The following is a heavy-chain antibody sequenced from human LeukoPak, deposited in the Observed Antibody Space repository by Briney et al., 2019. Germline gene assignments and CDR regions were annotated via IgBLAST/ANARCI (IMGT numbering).Heavy chain of an antibody. Sequence: GASVKVSCKASGYTFTSYDINWVRQATRQGLEWIGWMNPNSGNTGYAQKFQGRVTMTRNTSISTAYMELSSLRSEDTAVYYCARARVWYYDILTGYYNDAFDIWGQGTMVTVSS. D-gene: IGHD3-9*01. CDR1: GYTFTSYD. CDR3: ARARVWYYDILTGYYNDAFDI. J-gene: IGHJ3*02. V-gene: IGHV1-8*01. CDR2: MNPNSGNT.